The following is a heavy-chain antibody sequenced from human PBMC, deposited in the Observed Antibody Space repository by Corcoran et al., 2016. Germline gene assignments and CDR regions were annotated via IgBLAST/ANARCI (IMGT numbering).Heavy chain of an antibody. CDR1: GGSISGHY. CDR3: PLIGRSYSCRATTYTPPLQRRVPMSAATSNNQFSLKLTSVTAADTAVYYCARDYYGDY. Sequence: QVQLQESGPGLVKPSETLSITCTVSGGSISGHYWSWIRQPAGEGRQWIGRIYSSGSTNYNPSLKSRVTMSVDRSKNQFSLKLTSVTAADPAGGGLPLIGRSYSCRATTYTPPLQRRVPMSAATSNNQFSLKLTSVTAADTAVYYCARDYYGDYWGQGTLVTVSS. D-gene: IGHD6-13*01. V-gene: IGHV4-4*07. CDR2: IYSSGST. J-gene: IGHJ4*02.